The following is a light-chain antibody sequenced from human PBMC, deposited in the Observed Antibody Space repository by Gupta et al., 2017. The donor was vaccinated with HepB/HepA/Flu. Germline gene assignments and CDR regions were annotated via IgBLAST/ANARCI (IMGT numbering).Light chain of an antibody. J-gene: IGKJ3*01. CDR1: QSVSSN. CDR3: QQYNNWPPFT. V-gene: IGKV3-15*01. CDR2: GAS. Sequence: EIVMTQSPATLSVSPGERATLSCRASQSVSSNLAWYQQKPGQAPRLLIYGASTRAPGIPARFSVSGSGTEFTLTISSLQSEDFAVYYCQQYNNWPPFTFGPGTKVDIK.